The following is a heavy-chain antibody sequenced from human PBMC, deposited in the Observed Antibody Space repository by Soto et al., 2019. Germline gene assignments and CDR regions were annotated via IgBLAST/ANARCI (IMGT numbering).Heavy chain of an antibody. V-gene: IGHV1-69*01. CDR1: GGTFSIYG. J-gene: IGHJ6*02. Sequence: QVQLVQSGTEVKKTGSSVKVSCKASGGTFSIYGFSWVRQAPGQGPEWIGGIIPILTTPNYAQKFQGRVTIVVDESTTTVYMELSRLKFVDTAVYYCAASVGIAPSGEDGMGVWGQGTSVTVS. D-gene: IGHD2-15*01. CDR3: AASVGIAPSGEDGMGV. CDR2: IIPILTTP.